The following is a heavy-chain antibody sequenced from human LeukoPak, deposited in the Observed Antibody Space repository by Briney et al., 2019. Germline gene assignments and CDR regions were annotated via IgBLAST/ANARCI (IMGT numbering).Heavy chain of an antibody. J-gene: IGHJ4*02. CDR3: ARFNGTSCYFDY. D-gene: IGHD2-2*01. V-gene: IGHV3-53*04. Sequence: GGSLRLSCAASGFTISNNYMSWLRQAPGKGLECVSVIYSGGSTYYADSVKGRFTISRHNSKNTLYLQMNSLRAEDTAVYYCARFNGTSCYFDYWGQGTLVTVSS. CDR1: GFTISNNY. CDR2: IYSGGST.